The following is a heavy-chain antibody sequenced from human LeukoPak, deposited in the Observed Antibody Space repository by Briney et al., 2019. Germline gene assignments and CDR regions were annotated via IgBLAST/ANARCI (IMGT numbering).Heavy chain of an antibody. D-gene: IGHD2-2*01. Sequence: SETLSLTCAVYGGSFSGYYWSWIRQPPGKGLEWIGEINHSGSTNYNPSLKSRVTISVDTSKNQCSLKLSAVTAADTGVYYCARGGWGCSSTSCRRWFDPWGQGTLVTVSS. CDR2: INHSGST. CDR1: GGSFSGYY. CDR3: ARGGWGCSSTSCRRWFDP. J-gene: IGHJ5*02. V-gene: IGHV4-34*01.